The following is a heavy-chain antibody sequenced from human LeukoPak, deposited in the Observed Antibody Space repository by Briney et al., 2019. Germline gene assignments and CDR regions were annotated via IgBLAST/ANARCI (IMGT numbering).Heavy chain of an antibody. CDR3: ARDLQKSGCRKCGYGMDV. CDR2: ISSSGSTI. V-gene: IGHV3-11*01. CDR1: GFTFSDYY. D-gene: IGHD3-9*01. J-gene: IGHJ6*02. Sequence: GGSLRLSCAASGFTFSDYYMSWVRQAPGKGLEWGSYISSSGSTINYADSVKGRFTISRDNAKHSLYLQMNSLRAEDTAVYYCARDLQKSGCRKCGYGMDVWGQGTTVTVSS.